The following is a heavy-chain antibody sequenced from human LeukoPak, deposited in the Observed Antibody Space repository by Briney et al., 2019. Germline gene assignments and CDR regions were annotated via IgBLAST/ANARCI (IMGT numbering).Heavy chain of an antibody. J-gene: IGHJ4*02. CDR3: ARTGCSSTSCYYGDY. D-gene: IGHD2-2*01. Sequence: ASVKVSCKASGYTFTGYYMHWVRQAPGQELEWMGWINPNSGGTNYAQKFQGRVTMTRDTSISTAYMELSRLRSDDTAVYYCARTGCSSTSCYYGDYWGQGTLVTVSP. CDR1: GYTFTGYY. CDR2: INPNSGGT. V-gene: IGHV1-2*02.